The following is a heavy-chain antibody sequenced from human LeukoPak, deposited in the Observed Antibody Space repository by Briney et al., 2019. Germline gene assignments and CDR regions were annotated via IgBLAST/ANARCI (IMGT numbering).Heavy chain of an antibody. V-gene: IGHV4-59*01. CDR2: IYYSGST. D-gene: IGHD3-3*01. J-gene: IGHJ5*02. Sequence: SETLSLTCTVSGGSISSYYWSWIRQPPGKGLEWIGYIYYSGSTNYNPSLKSRVTISVDTSKNQFSLKLSSVTAADTAVYYCARDLYYDFWSGYFDPWGQGTLVTASS. CDR3: ARDLYYDFWSGYFDP. CDR1: GGSISSYY.